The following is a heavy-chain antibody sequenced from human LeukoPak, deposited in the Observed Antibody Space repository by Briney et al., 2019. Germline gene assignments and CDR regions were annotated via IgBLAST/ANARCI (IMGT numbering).Heavy chain of an antibody. CDR2: ISGSGGSS. CDR1: EFSVGSNY. Sequence: GGSLRLSCAASEFSVGSNYMTWVRQAPGKGLEWVSTISGSGGSSYYADSVKGRFTISRDNSKNTLYLQMNSLRAEDTAVYYCAKAGDSSSSPLFLDWGQGTLVTVSS. D-gene: IGHD6-6*01. J-gene: IGHJ4*02. CDR3: AKAGDSSSSPLFLD. V-gene: IGHV3-23*01.